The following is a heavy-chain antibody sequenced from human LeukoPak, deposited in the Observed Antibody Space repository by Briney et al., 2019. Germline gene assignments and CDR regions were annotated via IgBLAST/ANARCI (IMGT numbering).Heavy chain of an antibody. CDR1: GYTLTELS. Sequence: ASVKVSCKVSGYTLTELSMHWVQQAPGKGLEWMGGFDPEDGETIYAQKFQGRVTMTEDTSTDTAYMELSSLRSEDTALYYCAKVSHSSSWYAEYFQHWGQGTLVTVSS. J-gene: IGHJ1*01. CDR2: FDPEDGET. D-gene: IGHD6-13*01. V-gene: IGHV1-24*01. CDR3: AKVSHSSSWYAEYFQH.